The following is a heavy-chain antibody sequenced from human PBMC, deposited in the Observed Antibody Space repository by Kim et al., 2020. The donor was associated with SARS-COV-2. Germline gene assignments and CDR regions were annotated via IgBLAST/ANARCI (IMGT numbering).Heavy chain of an antibody. D-gene: IGHD3-10*01. V-gene: IGHV3-43*02. J-gene: IGHJ4*01. CDR1: GFSFGDTA. CDR3: AKDKSWVRGVMQFDD. Sequence: GGSLRLSCVGSGFSFGDTAMHWVRQVPGKGLEWVSTINGHGDTTYYPDSVKGRFTVSRDNKNNSLFLQMNALTTDDTAMYFCAKDKSWVRGVMQFDDWG. CDR2: INGHGDTT.